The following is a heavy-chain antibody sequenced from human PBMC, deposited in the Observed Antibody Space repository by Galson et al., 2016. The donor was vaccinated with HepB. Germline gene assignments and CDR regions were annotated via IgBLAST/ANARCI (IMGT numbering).Heavy chain of an antibody. CDR2: INPSGGST. Sequence: SVKVSCKASGSTFNVYFVHWVRQAPGQGLEWMGIINPSGGSTSYAQKLQGRVTITRDTSTSTVYMELRSLRSEDTAVYYCARDPCGGDCYSPYRFYYYDMDVWGQGTTVTVSS. CDR1: GSTFNVYF. V-gene: IGHV1-46*02. CDR3: ARDPCGGDCYSPYRFYYYDMDV. D-gene: IGHD2-21*02. J-gene: IGHJ6*02.